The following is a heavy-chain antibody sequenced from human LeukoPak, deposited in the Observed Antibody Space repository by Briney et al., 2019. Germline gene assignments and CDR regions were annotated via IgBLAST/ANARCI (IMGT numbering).Heavy chain of an antibody. CDR1: GGSISSSTHY. V-gene: IGHV4-39*01. Sequence: SETLSLTCTVSGGSISSSTHYWGWIRQPPGKGLEWIGNIYYRGSTYYNPSLKSRVTISVDTSKNQFSLKLSSVTAADTAVFYCARQADDSSSSLVYFDYWGQGTLVTVSS. J-gene: IGHJ4*02. CDR3: ARQADDSSSSLVYFDY. D-gene: IGHD6-6*01. CDR2: IYYRGST.